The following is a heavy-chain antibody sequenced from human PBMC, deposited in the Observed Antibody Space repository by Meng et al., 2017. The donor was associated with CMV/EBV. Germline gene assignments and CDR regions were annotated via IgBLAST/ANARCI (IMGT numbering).Heavy chain of an antibody. J-gene: IGHJ6*02. CDR1: GFTFSSYG. V-gene: IGHV3-33*06. Sequence: GGPLRLSCAASGFTFSSYGMHWVRQAPGKGLEWVAVIWYDGSNKYYADSVKGRFTISRDNSKNTLYLQMNSLRAEDTAVYYCAKDLGDCSGGSCYTIGMDVWGQGTTVTVSS. CDR3: AKDLGDCSGGSCYTIGMDV. CDR2: IWYDGSNK. D-gene: IGHD2-15*01.